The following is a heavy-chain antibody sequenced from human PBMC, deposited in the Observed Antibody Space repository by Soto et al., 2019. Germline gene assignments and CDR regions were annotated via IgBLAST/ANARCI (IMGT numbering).Heavy chain of an antibody. CDR3: ARTRSAWSDFHYYPLDV. CDR2: ISYDSTKT. Sequence: QVQLVESGGGVVQPGRSLRLSCAASGFTFNSYGMHWVRQGPGNGLEWVAFISYDSTKTYYADSVKGRFTISRDNSNSALYFQMNSLTGEDTAVYYCARTRSAWSDFHYYPLDVWGQGTTVTVSS. CDR1: GFTFNSYG. J-gene: IGHJ6*02. V-gene: IGHV3-30*03. D-gene: IGHD1-26*01.